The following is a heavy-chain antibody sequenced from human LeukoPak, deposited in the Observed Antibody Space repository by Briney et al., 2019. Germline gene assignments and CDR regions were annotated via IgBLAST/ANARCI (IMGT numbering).Heavy chain of an antibody. CDR2: IDPSGGST. D-gene: IGHD1-1*01. V-gene: IGHV1-46*01. CDR1: GYTFTDYN. CDR3: ARDKSGTTQGDFDY. J-gene: IGHJ4*02. Sequence: ASVKVSCKASGYTFTDYNVHWVRQGPGQGLEWMGIIDPSGGSTSYAQKFQGRVTMTRDTSTSTVYMELSGLRSEDTAVYYCARDKSGTTQGDFDYWGQGTLVTVSS.